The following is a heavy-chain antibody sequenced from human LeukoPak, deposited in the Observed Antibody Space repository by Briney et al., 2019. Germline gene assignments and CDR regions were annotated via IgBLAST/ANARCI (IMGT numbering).Heavy chain of an antibody. V-gene: IGHV3-66*01. Sequence: GGSLRLSCAASGFTVSSKFMNWVRQAPGKGLEWVSLVYTGGSKYYADSVKGRFTISRDNSKNTLYLQMNSLRAEDTAVYYCAREAGYSSGYGYFDSWGQGTLVTVSS. CDR3: AREAGYSSGYGYFDS. J-gene: IGHJ4*02. CDR1: GFTVSSKF. CDR2: VYTGGSK. D-gene: IGHD5-18*01.